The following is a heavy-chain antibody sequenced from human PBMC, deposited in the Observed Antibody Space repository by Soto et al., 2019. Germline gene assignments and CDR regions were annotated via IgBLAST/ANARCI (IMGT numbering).Heavy chain of an antibody. CDR2: IIPIFGTA. CDR3: ARDVGGYYDSSVYSAY. J-gene: IGHJ4*01. CDR1: GGTFSSYA. Sequence: QVQLVQSGAEVKKPGSSVKVSCKASGGTFSSYAISWVRQAPGQGLEWMGGIIPIFGTANYAQKFQGRVTITADESTSKANMGWRSLRSEDTAVYYCARDVGGYYDSSVYSAYWGQEPWSPSPQ. V-gene: IGHV1-69*01. D-gene: IGHD3-22*01.